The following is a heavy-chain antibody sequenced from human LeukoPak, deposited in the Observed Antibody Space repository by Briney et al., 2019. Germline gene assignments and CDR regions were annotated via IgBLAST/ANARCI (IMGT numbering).Heavy chain of an antibody. Sequence: GASVKVSCKASGYTFTGYYMHWVRQAPGQGLEWMGWINPNSGGTNYAQKFQGRVTMTRDTSISTAYMELSRLRSDDTAVYYCATVGPGGYSNYAGGDAFDIWGQGTMVTVSS. D-gene: IGHD4-4*01. CDR1: GYTFTGYY. CDR2: INPNSGGT. CDR3: ATVGPGGYSNYAGGDAFDI. J-gene: IGHJ3*02. V-gene: IGHV1-2*02.